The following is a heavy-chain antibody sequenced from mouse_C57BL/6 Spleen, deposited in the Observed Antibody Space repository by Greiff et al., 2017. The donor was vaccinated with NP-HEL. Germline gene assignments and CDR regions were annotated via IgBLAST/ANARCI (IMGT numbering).Heavy chain of an antibody. Sequence: EVQRVESEGGLVQPGSSMKLSCTASGFTFSDYYMAWVRQVPEKGLEWVANINYDGSSTYYLDSLKSRFIISRDNAKNILYLQMSSLKSEDTATYYCARDYGYGGGYFDVWGTGTTVTVSS. CDR2: INYDGSST. J-gene: IGHJ1*03. D-gene: IGHD2-2*01. CDR1: GFTFSDYY. V-gene: IGHV5-16*01. CDR3: ARDYGYGGGYFDV.